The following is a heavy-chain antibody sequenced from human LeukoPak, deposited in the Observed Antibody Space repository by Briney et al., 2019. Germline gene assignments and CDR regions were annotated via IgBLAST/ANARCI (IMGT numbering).Heavy chain of an antibody. Sequence: QAGGSLRLSCAASGFTFSSSAMSWVRQAPGKGLEWVSAISNNGGYTYYADSVQGRFTISRDNSKSTLCLQMNSLRAEDTAVYRCTRDRGAYNLYDYWGQGTLVTVSS. CDR3: TRDRGAYNLYDY. CDR1: GFTFSSSA. D-gene: IGHD1-1*01. V-gene: IGHV3-23*01. J-gene: IGHJ4*02. CDR2: ISNNGGYT.